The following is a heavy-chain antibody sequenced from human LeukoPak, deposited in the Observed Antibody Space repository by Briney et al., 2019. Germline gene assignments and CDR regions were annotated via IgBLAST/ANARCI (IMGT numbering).Heavy chain of an antibody. CDR2: ISGSGGST. V-gene: IGHV3-23*01. D-gene: IGHD6-13*01. CDR3: AKGRIAAAGTHSDY. Sequence: ETLSLTCTVSGGSISSGGYYWSWVRQAPGKGLEWVSAISGSGGSTYYADSVKGRFTISRDNSKNTLYLQMNSLRAEDTAVYYCAKGRIAAAGTHSDYWGQGTLVTVSS. CDR1: GGSISSGGYY. J-gene: IGHJ4*02.